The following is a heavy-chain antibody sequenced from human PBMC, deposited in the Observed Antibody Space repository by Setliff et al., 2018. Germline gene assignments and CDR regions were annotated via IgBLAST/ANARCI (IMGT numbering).Heavy chain of an antibody. D-gene: IGHD2-8*01. V-gene: IGHV1-3*01. CDR3: ARLVRYCTRTACQKLAGDES. J-gene: IGHJ5*01. CDR2: INPYNGVT. CDR1: GYTSTTNA. Sequence: ASVKVSCKASGYTSTTNALHWVRQAPGQRLEWMGYINPYNGVTYYAQNVQDRVAISADESTSTAYMELRSLRSEDTAVYYCARLVRYCTRTACQKLAGDESWGQGTLVTVSS.